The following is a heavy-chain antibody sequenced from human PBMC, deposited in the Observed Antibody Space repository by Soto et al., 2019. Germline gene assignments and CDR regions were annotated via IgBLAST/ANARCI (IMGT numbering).Heavy chain of an antibody. CDR1: GGSISTSSYF. CDR3: ARHRWGSGSYSGLLDF. Sequence: QPQLQESGPGLVKPSETLSLTCSVSGGSISTSSYFWGWIRQPPGKGLEWVGAVHYSGSANYRSSLQSRVTISVDTSQNQFSLRLRSGTAADTAVYYCARHRWGSGSYSGLLDFWGQGALVTVSS. CDR2: VHYSGSA. D-gene: IGHD3-10*01. V-gene: IGHV4-39*01. J-gene: IGHJ4*02.